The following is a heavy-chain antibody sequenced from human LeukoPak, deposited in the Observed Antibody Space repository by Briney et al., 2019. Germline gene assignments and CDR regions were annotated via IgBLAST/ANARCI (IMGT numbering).Heavy chain of an antibody. D-gene: IGHD3-10*01. CDR2: ISWNSGSI. J-gene: IGHJ4*02. CDR3: AKGTNYYGSGSYNYFDY. V-gene: IGHV3-9*01. CDR1: GFTFGDYA. Sequence: GGSLRLSCAASGFTFGDYAMHWVRQAPGKGLEWVSGISWNSGSIGYADSVKGRFTISRDNAKNSLYLQMNSLRAEDTALYYCAKGTNYYGSGSYNYFDYWGQGTLVTVSS.